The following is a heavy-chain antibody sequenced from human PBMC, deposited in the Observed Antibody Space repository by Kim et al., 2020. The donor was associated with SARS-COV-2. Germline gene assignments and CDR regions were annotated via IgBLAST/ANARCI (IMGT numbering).Heavy chain of an antibody. J-gene: IGHJ6*02. CDR3: ARDPYYGSGSYYAAYGMDV. V-gene: IGHV3-30*07. D-gene: IGHD3-10*01. Sequence: KGRFTISRDNSKNRMYLQRNSLRAEDTAVYYCARDPYYGSGSYYAAYGMDVWGQGTTVTVSS.